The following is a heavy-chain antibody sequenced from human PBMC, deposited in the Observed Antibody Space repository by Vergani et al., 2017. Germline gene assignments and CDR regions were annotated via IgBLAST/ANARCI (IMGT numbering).Heavy chain of an antibody. CDR1: GFTFDDYA. CDR2: ISWNSGSI. V-gene: IGHV3-9*01. CDR3: AKDIVSSRQLLNGVWFDP. J-gene: IGHJ5*02. Sequence: EVQLVESGGGLVQPGRSLRLSCAASGFTFDDYAMHWVRQAPGKGLEWVSGISWNSGSIGYADSVKGRFTSSRDNAKNSLYLQMNSLRAEDTALYYCAKDIVSSRQLLNGVWFDPWGQGTLVTVSS. D-gene: IGHD2-2*01.